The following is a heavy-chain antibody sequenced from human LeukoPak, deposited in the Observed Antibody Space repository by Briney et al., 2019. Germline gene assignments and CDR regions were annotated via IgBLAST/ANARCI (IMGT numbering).Heavy chain of an antibody. CDR2: IDHSGTT. CDR1: GGSFSGYQ. Sequence: SETLSLTCAVYGGSFSGYQRSWIRQPPGKGLEWIGQIDHSGTTNYNPSLKSRVTISVDTSKNQFSLTLSSVTVADTAVYYCARPVREVLSHYYHFMDVWGKGTTVAVFS. CDR3: ARPVREVLSHYYHFMDV. V-gene: IGHV4-34*01. J-gene: IGHJ6*03. D-gene: IGHD4-17*01.